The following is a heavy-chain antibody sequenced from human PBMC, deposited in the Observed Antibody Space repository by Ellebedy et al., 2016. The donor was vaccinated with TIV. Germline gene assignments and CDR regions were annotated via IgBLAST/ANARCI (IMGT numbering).Heavy chain of an antibody. CDR2: IYGGGST. V-gene: IGHV3-53*01. Sequence: GESLKISCAASEFTVSNNYMSWVRQAPGKGLEWVSSIYGGGSTYYADSVKGRFTISRDNSKNTLYVQMNSLRAEDTAVYYCARVRYSGSFSGFDYWGQGTLVTVSS. J-gene: IGHJ4*02. CDR3: ARVRYSGSFSGFDY. CDR1: EFTVSNNY. D-gene: IGHD1-26*01.